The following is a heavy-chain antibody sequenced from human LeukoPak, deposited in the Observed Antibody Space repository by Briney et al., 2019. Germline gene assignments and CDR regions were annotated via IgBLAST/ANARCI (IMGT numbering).Heavy chain of an antibody. CDR3: ARRGRSSSNFDF. CDR1: GYLFTSYW. D-gene: IGHD6-6*01. J-gene: IGHJ4*02. Sequence: GESLRISCKGFGYLFTSYWFTWVRQMPGKGLEWMGMIDPTDSYTNYSPSFQGHVTISTDKSISTAYLQWSSLKASDTAIYYCARRGRSSSNFDFWGQGTLVTVSS. V-gene: IGHV5-10-1*01. CDR2: IDPTDSYT.